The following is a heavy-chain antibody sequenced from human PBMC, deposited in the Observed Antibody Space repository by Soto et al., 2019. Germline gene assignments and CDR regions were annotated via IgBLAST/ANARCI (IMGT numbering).Heavy chain of an antibody. CDR3: VRDRVAAAGIRYYHYGMDV. CDR1: GFTFSSYW. D-gene: IGHD6-13*01. V-gene: IGHV3-74*01. J-gene: IGHJ6*02. CDR2: INSDVRSA. Sequence: EVQVVESGGGLVQPGGSLRLSCAASGFTFSSYWMHWVRQAPGKGLVWVSRINSDVRSASYADSVKGRFTISRDNAKNAVYLQMSSLRAADTAVYYCVRDRVAAAGIRYYHYGMDVWGQGTTVTVSS.